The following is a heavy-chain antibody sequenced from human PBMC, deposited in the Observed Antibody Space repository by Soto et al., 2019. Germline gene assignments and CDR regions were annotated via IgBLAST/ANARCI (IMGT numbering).Heavy chain of an antibody. Sequence: PSETLSVTCTISVGSISIGAYYWSWIRQHPGKGLEWIGYIYYSGSTYYNPSLKSRLTISVDTSKNQFSLKLSSVTAADTAVYYCAREKRGIAFGGVVGINWFDPWGQGTMVTGSS. CDR3: AREKRGIAFGGVVGINWFDP. V-gene: IGHV4-31*03. CDR2: IYYSGST. CDR1: VGSISIGAYY. J-gene: IGHJ5*02. D-gene: IGHD3-16*02.